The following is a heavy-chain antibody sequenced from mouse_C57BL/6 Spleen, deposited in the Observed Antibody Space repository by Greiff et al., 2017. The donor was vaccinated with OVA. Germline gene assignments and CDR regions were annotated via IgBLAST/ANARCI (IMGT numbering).Heavy chain of an antibody. Sequence: VKVVESGPGLVAPSQSLSITCTVSGFSLTSYAISWVRQPPGKGLEWLGVIWTGGGTTYNSALKFRLSISKDKSKSQVFLNRNSLQTDNTARYYCARNLLPGWYFDVWGTGTTVTVSS. J-gene: IGHJ1*03. D-gene: IGHD2-1*01. CDR1: GFSLTSYA. V-gene: IGHV2-9-1*01. CDR2: IWTGGGT. CDR3: ARNLLPGWYFDV.